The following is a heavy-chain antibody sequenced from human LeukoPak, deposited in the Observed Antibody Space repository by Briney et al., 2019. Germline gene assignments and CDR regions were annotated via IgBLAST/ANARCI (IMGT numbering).Heavy chain of an antibody. CDR1: GFTFSSYA. D-gene: IGHD3-9*01. CDR2: ISGSGGST. CDR3: AKVREYYDILTGYYYY. J-gene: IGHJ4*02. V-gene: IGHV3-23*01. Sequence: GGSLRLSCAASGFTFSSYAMSWVRQAPGKGLEWVSAISGSGGSTYYADSVKGRFTISRDNSKNTLYLQMNSLRAEDTAVYYCAKVREYYDILTGYYYYWGQGTLVTVS.